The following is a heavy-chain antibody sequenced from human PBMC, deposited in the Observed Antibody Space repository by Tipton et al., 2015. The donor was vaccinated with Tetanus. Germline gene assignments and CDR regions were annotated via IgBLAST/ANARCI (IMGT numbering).Heavy chain of an antibody. Sequence: TLSLTCTVSGGSLRDGDHYWSWIRQPPGKGLEWLAYISSSGSTNSNYSLKSRITITRDTSKNQFSLNLTSVTAADTAFYFCARLPKHLLAPRCAPWGQGTLVTVSS. CDR3: ARLPKHLLAPRCAP. CDR2: ISSSGST. J-gene: IGHJ5*02. V-gene: IGHV4-61*08. D-gene: IGHD6-19*01. CDR1: GGSLRDGDHY.